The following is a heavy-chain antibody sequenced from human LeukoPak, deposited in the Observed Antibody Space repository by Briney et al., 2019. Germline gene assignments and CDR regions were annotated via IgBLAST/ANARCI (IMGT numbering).Heavy chain of an antibody. D-gene: IGHD5-18*01. V-gene: IGHV1-18*01. CDR1: GYTFTSYG. CDR2: IGAYNGNT. J-gene: IGHJ4*02. Sequence: ASVKVSCKASGYTFTSYGITWVRKAPGQGLEWMGWIGAYNGNTNYAQKLQGRVTMTTDTSTSTVYMELRSLRSDDTAVYYCARDGVSVYTAMDPAFDYWGQGTLVTVSS. CDR3: ARDGVSVYTAMDPAFDY.